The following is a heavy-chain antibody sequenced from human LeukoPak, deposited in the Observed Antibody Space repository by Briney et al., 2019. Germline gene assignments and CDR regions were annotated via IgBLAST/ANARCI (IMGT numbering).Heavy chain of an antibody. V-gene: IGHV4-4*02. CDR2: IYHSGAT. J-gene: IGHJ4*02. CDR3: ARNGGNSDYDY. CDR1: GGSISSSSTNC. D-gene: IGHD4-23*01. Sequence: SETLSLTCAVSGGSISSSSTNCWTWVRQPPGKGLEWIGEIYHSGATNYNPSLRSRVTMLLDKSKNQFSLKLNSVTAADTAVYYCARNGGNSDYDYWGQGTLVTVSA.